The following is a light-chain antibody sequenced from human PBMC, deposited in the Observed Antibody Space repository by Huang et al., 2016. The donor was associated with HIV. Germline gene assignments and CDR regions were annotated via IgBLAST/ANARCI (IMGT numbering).Light chain of an antibody. CDR2: EGS. J-gene: IGKJ1*01. CDR1: QSLLHTDGKTY. CDR3: MQTIEPTT. V-gene: IGKV2D-29*02. Sequence: DIVMTQTPLSLSVTPGQPASISCKSSQSLLHTDGKTYLYWYLQRPGQSPHLLISEGSNRFSGVADRFSGSGAGTNFTLKISRVEAEDAGVYYCMQTIEPTTFGQGTKVEIK.